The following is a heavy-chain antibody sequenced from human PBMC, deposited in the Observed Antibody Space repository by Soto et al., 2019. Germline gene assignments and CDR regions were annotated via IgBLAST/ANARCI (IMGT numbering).Heavy chain of an antibody. CDR3: ARVTYSSDPPEY. D-gene: IGHD6-19*01. J-gene: IGHJ4*02. Sequence: QVQLVESGGGVVQPGRSLRLSCAASGFTFSSYAMHWVRQAPGKGLEWVAVISYDGSNKYYADSVKGRFTISRDSSKNTLDLQMNSLRAEDTAVYYFARVTYSSDPPEYWGQGTLVTVSS. V-gene: IGHV3-30-3*01. CDR1: GFTFSSYA. CDR2: ISYDGSNK.